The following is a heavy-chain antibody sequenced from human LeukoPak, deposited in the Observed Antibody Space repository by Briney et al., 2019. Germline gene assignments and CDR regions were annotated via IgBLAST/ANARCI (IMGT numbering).Heavy chain of an antibody. CDR3: ARVSPRYYDSSGPQDAFDI. Sequence: ASVKVSCKASGYTFTSYDINWVRQATGQGLEWMGWMNPNSGNTGYAQKFQGRVTMTRSTSISTAYMELSSLRSEDTAVYYCARVSPRYYDSSGPQDAFDIWGQGTMVTVSS. CDR2: MNPNSGNT. CDR1: GYTFTSYD. J-gene: IGHJ3*02. D-gene: IGHD3-22*01. V-gene: IGHV1-8*01.